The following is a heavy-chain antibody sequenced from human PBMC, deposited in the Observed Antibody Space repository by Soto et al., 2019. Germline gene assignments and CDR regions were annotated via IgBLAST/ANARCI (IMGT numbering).Heavy chain of an antibody. J-gene: IGHJ4*02. V-gene: IGHV4-31*03. Sequence: SETLSLTCTVSGGSISSGGYYWSWIRQHPGKGLEWIGYIYYSGSTYYNPSLKSRVTISVDTSKNQFSLKLSSVTAADTAVYYCARDRVPSGYSYRYYFDYWGQGTLVTVSS. CDR1: GGSISSGGYY. CDR3: ARDRVPSGYSYRYYFDY. D-gene: IGHD5-18*01. CDR2: IYYSGST.